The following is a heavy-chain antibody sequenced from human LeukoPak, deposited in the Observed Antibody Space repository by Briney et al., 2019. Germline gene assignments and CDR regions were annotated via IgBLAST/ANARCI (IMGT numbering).Heavy chain of an antibody. CDR2: INPNSGGT. D-gene: IGHD2-2*01. J-gene: IGHJ6*03. Sequence: ASVKVSCKASGYTFTGYYMHWVRQAPGQGLEWMGWINPNSGGTNYAQKFQGRVTMTRDTSIRTAYMELSRLRSDDTAVYYCARHGIVVVPAATAYYYYYMDVWGKGTTVTVSS. CDR3: ARHGIVVVPAATAYYYYYMDV. V-gene: IGHV1-2*02. CDR1: GYTFTGYY.